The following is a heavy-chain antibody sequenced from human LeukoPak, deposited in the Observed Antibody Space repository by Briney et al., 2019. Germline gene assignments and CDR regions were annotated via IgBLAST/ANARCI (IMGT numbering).Heavy chain of an antibody. J-gene: IGHJ4*02. V-gene: IGHV3-7*03. CDR3: ARLGPASSGWPESFDY. D-gene: IGHD6-19*01. CDR2: IKRDGSEK. Sequence: GGSLRLSCAASGFTFNSYWMNWVRQAPGKGLEWVANIKRDGSEKYYVDSVKGRFTISRDNAKNPLDLQMNSLRVEDTAVYYCARLGPASSGWPESFDYWGQGTLVTVSS. CDR1: GFTFNSYW.